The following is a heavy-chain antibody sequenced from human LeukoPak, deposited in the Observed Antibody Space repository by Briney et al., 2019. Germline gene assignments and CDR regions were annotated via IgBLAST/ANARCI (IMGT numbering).Heavy chain of an antibody. CDR3: AREGDYVWGSYSYRVVDY. CDR2: ISSSGSTI. V-gene: IGHV3-48*03. CDR1: GFTFSSYE. Sequence: GGSLRLSCAASGFTFSSYEMNWVRQAPGKELEWVSYISSSGSTIYYADSVKGRFTISRDNAKNSLYLQMNSLRAEDTAVYYCAREGDYVWGSYSYRVVDYWGQGTLVTVSS. J-gene: IGHJ4*02. D-gene: IGHD3-16*02.